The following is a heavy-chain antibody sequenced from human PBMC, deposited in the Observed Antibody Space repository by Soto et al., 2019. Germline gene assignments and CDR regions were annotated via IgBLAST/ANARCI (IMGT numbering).Heavy chain of an antibody. V-gene: IGHV3-11*06. Sequence: PGGSLRLSCAASGFTFSDYYMSWIRQAPGKGLEWVSYISSSSSYTNYADSVKGRFTISRDNAKNSLYLQMNSLRAEDTAVYYCARVEDSSTTFFDYWGQGTLVTVSS. J-gene: IGHJ4*02. CDR2: ISSSSSYT. CDR1: GFTFSDYY. CDR3: ARVEDSSTTFFDY. D-gene: IGHD2-2*01.